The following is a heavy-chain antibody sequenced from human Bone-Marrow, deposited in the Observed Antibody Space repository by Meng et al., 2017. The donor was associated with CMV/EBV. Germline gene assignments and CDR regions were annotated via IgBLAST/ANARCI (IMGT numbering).Heavy chain of an antibody. D-gene: IGHD6-6*01. CDR2: INPNSGGT. CDR3: ARGVIAACLRTVFDP. Sequence: QGQVVQSGAEVKKPGASVKVSCKASGYTFTGYYMHWVRQAPGQGLEWMGWINPNSGGTNYAQKFQGRVTMTRDTSISTAYMELSRLRSDDTAVYYCARGVIAACLRTVFDPWGQGTLVTVSS. J-gene: IGHJ5*02. CDR1: GYTFTGYY. V-gene: IGHV1-2*02.